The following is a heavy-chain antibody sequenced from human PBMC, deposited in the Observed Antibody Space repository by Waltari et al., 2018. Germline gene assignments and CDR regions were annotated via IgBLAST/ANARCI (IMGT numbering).Heavy chain of an antibody. CDR1: GFMFSIYP. J-gene: IGHJ2*01. CDR2: ITADGRSR. Sequence: EGQLLESGGGLVQTGGSLRLSCAASGFMFSIYPMTWVRQAPGKGLEWVSTITADGRSRNYADSVKGRFTISRDNSKNILDLQMNTLRAEDTAVYFCAKADFGNPYWFFDLWGRGTLLIVSS. V-gene: IGHV3-23*01. D-gene: IGHD3-10*01. CDR3: AKADFGNPYWFFDL.